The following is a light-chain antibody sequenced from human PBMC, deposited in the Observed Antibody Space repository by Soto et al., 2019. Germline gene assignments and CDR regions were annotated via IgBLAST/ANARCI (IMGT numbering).Light chain of an antibody. CDR2: GAS. Sequence: IVMTQSPATLSVSPGEIATLSCSASQSVSSTYLAWYQQKRGQAPRLLIYGASSRATGIPARFSGSGSGTDFTLTISSLEPEDFAVYYCQQRSNWPGTFGQGTKVDIK. CDR1: QSVSSTY. CDR3: QQRSNWPGT. V-gene: IGKV3D-20*02. J-gene: IGKJ1*01.